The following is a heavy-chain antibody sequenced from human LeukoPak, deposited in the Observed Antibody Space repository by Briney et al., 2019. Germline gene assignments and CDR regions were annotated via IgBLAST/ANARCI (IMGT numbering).Heavy chain of an antibody. Sequence: PSETLSLTCTVSGGSISSNYWSWIRQFPGKGLEWIGYIYYSGSTNYNPSFKSRVAISVDTSKNQFSLKLSSVTAADTAVYYCARTYFDFWSGNYYYYMDVWGKGTTVTVSS. V-gene: IGHV4-59*01. D-gene: IGHD3-3*01. CDR2: IYYSGST. J-gene: IGHJ6*03. CDR1: GGSISSNY. CDR3: ARTYFDFWSGNYYYYMDV.